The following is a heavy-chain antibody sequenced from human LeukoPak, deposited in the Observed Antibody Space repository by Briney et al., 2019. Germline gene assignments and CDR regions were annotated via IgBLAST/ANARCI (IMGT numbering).Heavy chain of an antibody. CDR1: GFTFSTYA. CDR2: ISGRCGST. Sequence: GGSVRLSCAASGFTFSTYAMNWVRQAPGKGLEWVSDISGRCGSTYYAESVKGRFTVSRDNSKNTLYLQLNSLRAEDTAVYYCAKREANREFDYWGQGTLVTVSS. J-gene: IGHJ4*02. V-gene: IGHV3-23*01. CDR3: AKREANREFDY.